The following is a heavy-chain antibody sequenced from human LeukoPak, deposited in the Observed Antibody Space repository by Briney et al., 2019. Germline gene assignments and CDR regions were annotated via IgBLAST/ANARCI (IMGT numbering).Heavy chain of an antibody. D-gene: IGHD1-1*01. CDR3: ATDRNTLEPASYYFDY. V-gene: IGHV1-24*01. CDR1: GYTLTELS. CDR2: FDPEDGET. Sequence: ASVKVSCKVSGYTLTELSMHWVRQAPGKGLEWMGGFDPEDGETIYAQKFQGRVTMTEDTSTDTAYMELSSLRSEDTAVYYCATDRNTLEPASYYFDYWGQGTLVTVSS. J-gene: IGHJ4*02.